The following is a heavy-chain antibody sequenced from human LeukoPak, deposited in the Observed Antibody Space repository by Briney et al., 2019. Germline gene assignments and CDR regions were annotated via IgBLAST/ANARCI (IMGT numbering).Heavy chain of an antibody. J-gene: IGHJ3*02. D-gene: IGHD3-22*01. CDR2: ISAYNGNT. V-gene: IGHV1-18*01. CDR3: ARAPPMIVVVITLGAFDI. Sequence: ASVKVSCKASGYTFTSYGISWVRQAPGQGLEWMGWISAYNGNTNYAQKLQGRATMTTDTSTSTAYMELRRLRSDDTAVYYCARAPPMIVVVITLGAFDIWGQGTMVTVSS. CDR1: GYTFTSYG.